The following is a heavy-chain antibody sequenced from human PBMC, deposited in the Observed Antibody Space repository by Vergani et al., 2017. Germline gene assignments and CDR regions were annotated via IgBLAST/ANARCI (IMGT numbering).Heavy chain of an antibody. V-gene: IGHV1-24*01. J-gene: IGHJ4*02. CDR3: ARGDYDFWGLDY. CDR1: GYTLTELS. CDR2: FDPEDGET. Sequence: QVQLVQSGAEVKKPGASVKVSCKVSGYTLTELSMHWVRQAPGKGLEWMGGFDPEDGETIYAQKFQGRVTMTRDTSISTAYMELSRLRSDDTAVYYCARGDYDFWGLDYWGQGTLVTVSS. D-gene: IGHD3-3*01.